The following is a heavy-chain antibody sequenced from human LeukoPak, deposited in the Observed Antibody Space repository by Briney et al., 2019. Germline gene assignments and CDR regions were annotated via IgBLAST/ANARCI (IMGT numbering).Heavy chain of an antibody. CDR3: ARDGGTWVQPRKAFDI. CDR1: GGSISSSSYY. CDR2: IYYSGST. D-gene: IGHD5-18*01. Sequence: SETLSLTCTVSGGSISSSSYYWGWIRQPPGKGLEWIGYIYYSGSTYYNPSLKSRVTISVDTSKNQFSLKLSSVTAADTAVYYCARDGGTWVQPRKAFDIWGQGTMVTVSS. J-gene: IGHJ3*02. V-gene: IGHV4-31*03.